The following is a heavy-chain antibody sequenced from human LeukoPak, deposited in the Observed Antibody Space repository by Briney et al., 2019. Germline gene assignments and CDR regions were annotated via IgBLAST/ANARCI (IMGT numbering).Heavy chain of an antibody. CDR2: IKQDGSEK. CDR1: GFTFNSYW. J-gene: IGHJ4*02. CDR3: AKENRPGFRSLAY. V-gene: IGHV3-7*01. Sequence: GGSLRLSCAASGFTFNSYWMSWVRQAPGKGLEWVANIKQDGSEKYYVDSVKGRLTISRDNSKNTLYLQMNSLKPEDTAVYYCAKENRPGFRSLAYWGQGTLVTVSS. D-gene: IGHD1-14*01.